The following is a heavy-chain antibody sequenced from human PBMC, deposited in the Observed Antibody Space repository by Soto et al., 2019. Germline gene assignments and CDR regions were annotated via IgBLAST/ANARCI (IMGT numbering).Heavy chain of an antibody. CDR1: GYTFTSYA. J-gene: IGHJ5*02. CDR2: INAGNGNT. V-gene: IGHV1-3*01. D-gene: IGHD6-19*01. CDR3: AREVAVAGTGGWFDP. Sequence: QVQLVQSGAEVKKPGASVKVSCKASGYTFTSYAMHWVRQAPGPRLEWMGWINAGNGNTKYSQKFQGRVTITRGTSGGSAYMELSRLRSEDTAVYYCAREVAVAGTGGWFDPWGQGTLVTVSS.